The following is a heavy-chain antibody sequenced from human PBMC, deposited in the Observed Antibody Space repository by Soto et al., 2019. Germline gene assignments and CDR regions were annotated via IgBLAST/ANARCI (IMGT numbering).Heavy chain of an antibody. CDR1: GGSISSGGYY. CDR3: ACNKRDYYYYYMAV. Sequence: SETLSLTCTVSGGSISSGGYYWSWIRQHPGKGLEWIGYIYYSGSTYYNPSLKSRVTISVDTSTSTVYMELSSLRSEDTAVYYCACNKRDYYYYYMAVWGKGTTVTAP. V-gene: IGHV4-31*03. J-gene: IGHJ6*03. CDR2: IYYSGST.